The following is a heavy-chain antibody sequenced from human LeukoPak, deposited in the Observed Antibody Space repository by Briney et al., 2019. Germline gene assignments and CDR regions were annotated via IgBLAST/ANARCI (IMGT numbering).Heavy chain of an antibody. Sequence: GSLRLSCAASGFTSSSYWMNWIRQPPGKGPEWIGSVYYSGNTYYSPSLKSRVTISVDTSKNQFSLKLSAVTAADTAVYYCARRGGSKIDYWGQGTLVTVSS. V-gene: IGHV4-39*01. CDR2: VYYSGNT. CDR3: ARRGGSKIDY. CDR1: GFTSSSYW. J-gene: IGHJ4*02. D-gene: IGHD3-3*01.